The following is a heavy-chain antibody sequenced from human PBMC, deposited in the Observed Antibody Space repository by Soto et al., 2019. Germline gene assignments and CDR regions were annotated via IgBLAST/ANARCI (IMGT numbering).Heavy chain of an antibody. J-gene: IGHJ5*02. CDR2: ISAYNGNT. V-gene: IGHV1-18*01. CDR3: ARAVVRGVRGNWFDP. Sequence: ASVKVSCKASGYTFTRYGISWVRQAPGQGLEWMGWISAYNGNTNYAQKLQGRVTMTTDTSTSTAYMELRSLRSDDTAVYYCARAVVRGVRGNWFDPWGQGTLVTVSS. D-gene: IGHD3-10*01. CDR1: GYTFTRYG.